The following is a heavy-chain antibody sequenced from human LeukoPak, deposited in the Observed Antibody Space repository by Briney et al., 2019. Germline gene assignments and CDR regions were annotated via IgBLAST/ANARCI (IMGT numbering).Heavy chain of an antibody. CDR1: GYTFTGYY. Sequence: GASVKVSCKASGYTFTGYYMHWVRQAPGQGLEWMGWINPNSGGTNYAQKLQGRVTMTTDTSTSTAYMELRSLRSDDTAVYYCARGEGELPSYWYYYYGMDVWGQGTTVTVSS. CDR2: INPNSGGT. V-gene: IGHV1-2*02. J-gene: IGHJ6*02. D-gene: IGHD1-26*01. CDR3: ARGEGELPSYWYYYYGMDV.